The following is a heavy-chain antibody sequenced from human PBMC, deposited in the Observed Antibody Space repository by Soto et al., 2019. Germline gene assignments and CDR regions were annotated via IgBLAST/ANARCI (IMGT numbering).Heavy chain of an antibody. V-gene: IGHV3-7*03. CDR1: GFTFSRYW. Sequence: GGSLRLSCAASGFTFSRYWMSWVRQAPRKGLEWVANIKQDGSEKYYVDSVKGRLTISRDNAKNSVYLQMNSLRAEDTAVYYCVCDFEGGYGYGPFEYWGQGTLVTVSS. CDR2: IKQDGSEK. D-gene: IGHD5-18*01. J-gene: IGHJ4*02. CDR3: VCDFEGGYGYGPFEY.